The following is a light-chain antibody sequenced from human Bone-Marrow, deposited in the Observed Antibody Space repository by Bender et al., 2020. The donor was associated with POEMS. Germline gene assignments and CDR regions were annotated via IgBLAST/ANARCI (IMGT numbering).Light chain of an antibody. V-gene: IGLV3-25*03. CDR2: KDS. Sequence: SSELTQPPSVSVSPGQTARITCSGDALPKQFVFWYQRKPGQAPVLVIYKDSERPSGIPERFSGSSSGTTVTLTISGVQAEDEADYYCQSADSSGTPVVFGGGTKLTVL. CDR3: QSADSSGTPVV. J-gene: IGLJ2*01. CDR1: ALPKQF.